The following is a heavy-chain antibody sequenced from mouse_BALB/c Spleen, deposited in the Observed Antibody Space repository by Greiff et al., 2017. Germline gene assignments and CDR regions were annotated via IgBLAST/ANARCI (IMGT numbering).Heavy chain of an antibody. Sequence: DVHLVESGGDLVKPGGSLKLSCAASGFTFSSYGMSWVRQTPDKRLEWVATISSGGSYTYYPDSVKGRFTISRDNAKNTLYLQMSSLKSEDTAMYYCARPYYYGSSYQGYFDVWGAGTTVTVSS. D-gene: IGHD1-1*01. J-gene: IGHJ1*01. CDR1: GFTFSSYG. V-gene: IGHV5-6*01. CDR3: ARPYYYGSSYQGYFDV. CDR2: ISSGGSYT.